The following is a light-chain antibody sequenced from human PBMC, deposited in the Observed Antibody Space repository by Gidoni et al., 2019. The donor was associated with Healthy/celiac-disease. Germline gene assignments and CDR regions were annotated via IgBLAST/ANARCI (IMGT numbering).Light chain of an antibody. J-gene: IGKJ1*01. CDR1: QSVLYSSNNKNY. V-gene: IGKV4-1*01. Sequence: DIVMPQSPDPLAVSLGERATINCKSSQSVLYSSNNKNYLDWYQQKPGQPPKLLIYWASTRESGVPDRFSGSGSGTDFTLTISSLQAEDVAVYYCQQYYSTPPTFGQXTKVEIK. CDR2: WAS. CDR3: QQYYSTPPT.